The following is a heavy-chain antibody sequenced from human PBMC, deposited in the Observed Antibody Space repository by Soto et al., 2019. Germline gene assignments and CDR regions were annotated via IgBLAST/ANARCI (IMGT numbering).Heavy chain of an antibody. CDR2: IYWDDDK. CDR3: AHAGDFDLLSFDR. V-gene: IGHV2-5*02. D-gene: IGHD2-15*01. Sequence: SGPYAGEPAQTLTLTCAFSGFSLTTTRMGVAWIRQPPGKALEWLALIYWDDDKRYSPSLKNRLTVSKDTSTNRVVLTITNISPDDTGTYFCAHAGDFDLLSFDRWGPGTLVTVSS. CDR1: GFSLTTTRMG. J-gene: IGHJ4*02.